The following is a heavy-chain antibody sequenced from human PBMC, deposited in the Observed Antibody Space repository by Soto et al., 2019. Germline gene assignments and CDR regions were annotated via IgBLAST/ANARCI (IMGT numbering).Heavy chain of an antibody. Sequence: SQTLSLTCAISGDSVSSNSAAWNWIRQSPSRGLEWLGRTYYRSKWYNDYAISVKRRITINPDTSKNQFSQQLNSETPEDTNVYYCARGWGIAVADYFDYWGQGTLVTVSS. V-gene: IGHV6-1*01. CDR1: GDSVSSNSAA. J-gene: IGHJ4*02. D-gene: IGHD6-19*01. CDR2: TYYRSKWYN. CDR3: ARGWGIAVADYFDY.